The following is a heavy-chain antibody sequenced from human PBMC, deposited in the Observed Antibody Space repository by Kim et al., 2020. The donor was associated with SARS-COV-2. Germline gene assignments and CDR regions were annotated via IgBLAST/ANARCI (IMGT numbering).Heavy chain of an antibody. CDR3: ASIGYYYDSSGHLNYYFDY. CDR1: GGSISSYY. Sequence: SETLSLTCTVSGGSISSYYWSWIRQPPGKGLEWIGYIYYSGSTNYNPSLKSRVTISVDTSKNQFSLKLSSVTAADTAVYYCASIGYYYDSSGHLNYYFDYWGQGTLVTVSS. V-gene: IGHV4-59*13. D-gene: IGHD3-22*01. CDR2: IYYSGST. J-gene: IGHJ4*02.